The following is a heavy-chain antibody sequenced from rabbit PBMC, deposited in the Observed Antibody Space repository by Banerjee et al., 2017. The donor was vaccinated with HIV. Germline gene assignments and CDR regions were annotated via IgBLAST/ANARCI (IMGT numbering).Heavy chain of an antibody. V-gene: IGHV1S45*01. CDR1: GFSLSIYE. CDR2: INTVSGDT. CDR3: ARDLAGVIGWNFNF. Sequence: QEQLKESGGGLVKPGASLTLTCTASGFSLSIYEMCWVRQAPGKGLEWIACINTVSGDTVYATWAKGRFTVSKASSTTVTLQMTSLTAADTASYFCARDLAGVIGWNFNFWGQGTLVTVS. D-gene: IGHD4-1*01. J-gene: IGHJ3*01.